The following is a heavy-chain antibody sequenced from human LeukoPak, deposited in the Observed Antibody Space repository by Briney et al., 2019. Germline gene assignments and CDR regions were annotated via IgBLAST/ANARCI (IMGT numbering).Heavy chain of an antibody. J-gene: IGHJ4*02. D-gene: IGHD1-26*01. CDR3: AREYSGSYNY. Sequence: SETLSLTCTVSGGSISSYYWSWIRQPPGKGLEWIGYIYYSGSTNYNPSLKSRVTISVDTSRNQFSLKLSSVTAADAAVYYCAREYSGSYNYWGQGTLVTVSS. CDR2: IYYSGST. V-gene: IGHV4-59*01. CDR1: GGSISSYY.